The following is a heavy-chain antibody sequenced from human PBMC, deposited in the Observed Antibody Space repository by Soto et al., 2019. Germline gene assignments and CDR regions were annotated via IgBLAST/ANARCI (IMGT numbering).Heavy chain of an antibody. CDR2: IDPSDSYT. D-gene: IGHD3-10*01. Sequence: GESLKISCKGSGYSFTSYWISWVRQMPGKGLEWMGRIDPSDSYTNYSPSFQGHVTISADKSISTAYLQWSSLKASDTAMYYCARGSGSYYSGPNFDYWGQGTLVTVSS. CDR3: ARGSGSYYSGPNFDY. V-gene: IGHV5-10-1*01. CDR1: GYSFTSYW. J-gene: IGHJ4*02.